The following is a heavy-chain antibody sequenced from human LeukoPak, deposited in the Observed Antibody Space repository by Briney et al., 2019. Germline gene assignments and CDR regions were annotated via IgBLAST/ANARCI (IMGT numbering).Heavy chain of an antibody. CDR3: ARSSLAAAGFDY. J-gene: IGHJ4*02. Sequence: ASVKVSCKASGYTFTSYYMHWVRQAPGQGLGWMGIINPSGGSTSYAQKFQGRVTMTRDTSTSTVYMELSSLRSEDTAVYYCARSSLAAAGFDYWGQGTLVTVSS. D-gene: IGHD6-13*01. V-gene: IGHV1-46*01. CDR2: INPSGGST. CDR1: GYTFTSYY.